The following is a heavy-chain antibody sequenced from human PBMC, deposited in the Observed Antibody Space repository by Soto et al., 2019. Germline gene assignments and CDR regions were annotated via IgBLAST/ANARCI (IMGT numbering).Heavy chain of an antibody. J-gene: IGHJ5*02. CDR1: GGSFSGYY. Sequence: SETLSLTCAVYGGSFSGYYWSWIRQPPGKGLEWIGEINHSGSTNYNPSLKSRVTISVDTSKNQFSLKLSSVTAADTAVYYCARGRGYCSSTSCYARPSKYNWFDPWGQGTLVTVSS. D-gene: IGHD2-2*01. CDR2: INHSGST. V-gene: IGHV4-34*01. CDR3: ARGRGYCSSTSCYARPSKYNWFDP.